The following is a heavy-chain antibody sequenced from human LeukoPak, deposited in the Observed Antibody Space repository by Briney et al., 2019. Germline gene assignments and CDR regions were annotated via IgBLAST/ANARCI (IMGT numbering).Heavy chain of an antibody. D-gene: IGHD3-22*01. J-gene: IGHJ4*02. V-gene: IGHV1-24*01. CDR3: ATLDYYDSSAYYSDY. CDR1: GYTFTGYY. CDR2: FDPEHGET. Sequence: EASVKVSCKASGYTFTGYYMHWVRQAPGKGLEWMGGFDPEHGETIYAQKFQGRVTMTEDTSTDTAYMELSSLRSEDTAVYYCATLDYYDSSAYYSDYWGQGTLVTVSS.